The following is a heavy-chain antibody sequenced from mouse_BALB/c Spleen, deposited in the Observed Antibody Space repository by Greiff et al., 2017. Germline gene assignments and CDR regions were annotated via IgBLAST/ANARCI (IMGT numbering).Heavy chain of an antibody. J-gene: IGHJ3*01. CDR3: ARGKLFAY. CDR2: INPSTGYT. Sequence: VQLVESGAELAKPGASVKMSCKASGYTFTSYWMHWVKQRPGQGLEWIGYINPSTGYTEYNQKFKDKATLTADKSSSTAYMQLSSLTSEDSAVYYCARGKLFAYWGQGTLVTVSA. V-gene: IGHV1-7*01. CDR1: GYTFTSYW.